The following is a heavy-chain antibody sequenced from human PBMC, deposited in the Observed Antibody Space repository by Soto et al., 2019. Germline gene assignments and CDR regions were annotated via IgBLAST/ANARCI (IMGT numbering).Heavy chain of an antibody. CDR3: ARGLGEQPPDY. J-gene: IGHJ4*02. CDR1: GGSFSGYY. D-gene: IGHD3-10*01. Sequence: RSETLSLTCAVYGGSFSGYYWSWIRQPPGKGLEWIGEINHSGSTNYNPSLKSRVTISVDTSKNQFSLKLSSVTAADTAVYYCARGLGEQPPDYWGQGTLVTVSS. V-gene: IGHV4-34*01. CDR2: INHSGST.